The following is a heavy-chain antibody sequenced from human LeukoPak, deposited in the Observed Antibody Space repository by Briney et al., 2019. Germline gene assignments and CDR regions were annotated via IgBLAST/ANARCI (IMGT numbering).Heavy chain of an antibody. D-gene: IGHD2-15*01. Sequence: SETLSLTCAVYGGPFSGYYWSWIRQPPGKGLEWIGYIYYSGSTNYNPSLKSRVTISVDTSKNQFSLKLSSVTAADTAVYYCARLGGSGWFDPWGQGTLVTVSS. CDR2: IYYSGST. V-gene: IGHV4-59*08. CDR3: ARLGGSGWFDP. J-gene: IGHJ5*02. CDR1: GGPFSGYY.